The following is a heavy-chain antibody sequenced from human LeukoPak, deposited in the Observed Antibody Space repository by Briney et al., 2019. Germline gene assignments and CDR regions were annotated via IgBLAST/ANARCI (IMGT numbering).Heavy chain of an antibody. CDR3: AREIIGGASFLDY. J-gene: IGHJ4*02. D-gene: IGHD1-26*01. CDR1: GFDFISYW. Sequence: PGGSLSFSGPAFGFDFISYWMSWVRQAPGKGLERGANIKEDATAKFYLDSVEGRFTISRDNANNALYLQMNGLRAEDTAVYYCAREIIGGASFLDYWGQGILVTVSS. V-gene: IGHV3-7*01. CDR2: IKEDATAK.